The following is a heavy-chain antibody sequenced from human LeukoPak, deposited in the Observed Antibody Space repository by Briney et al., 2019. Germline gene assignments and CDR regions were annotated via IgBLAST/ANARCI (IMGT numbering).Heavy chain of an antibody. V-gene: IGHV5-51*01. CDR2: VYPGDSDT. CDR1: GYRFTNYW. CDR3: ARLSLYYGIDV. J-gene: IGHJ6*02. Sequence: GESLKISCKGSGYRFTNYWIGWVRQMPGKGLEWMGIVYPGDSDTKYSPSFQGQVTISADKSINTAYLQWSSLKASGTAMYYCARLSLYYGIDVWGQGTTVTVSS.